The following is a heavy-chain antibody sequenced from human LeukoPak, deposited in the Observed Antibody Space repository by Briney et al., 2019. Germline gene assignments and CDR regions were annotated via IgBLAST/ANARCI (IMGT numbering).Heavy chain of an antibody. CDR3: ARGDYYAGSGYEYGMAV. CDR1: GYTFTSDY. V-gene: IGHV1-46*01. Sequence: GASVKVSCTASGYTFTSDYMHWVRQAPGQGLEWRGIINPSGGSTSYAQKLQGRVTMNRDTSTSTVYMELSSLRSEDTDVYYCARGDYYAGSGYEYGMAVWGQGPTVTVSS. J-gene: IGHJ6*02. D-gene: IGHD3-22*01. CDR2: INPSGGST.